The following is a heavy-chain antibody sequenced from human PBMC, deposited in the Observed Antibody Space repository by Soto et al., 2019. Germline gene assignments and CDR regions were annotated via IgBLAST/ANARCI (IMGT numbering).Heavy chain of an antibody. CDR1: GNTFASHG. D-gene: IGHD6-13*01. CDR3: AKDGGDAFQQQLANWFDP. V-gene: IGHV1-18*01. CDR2: ISGFNGQT. Sequence: GASVKVSCKASGNTFASHGFSWVRQAPGQGLEWMGWISGFNGQTNYALKFQGRVTLTTDTSTSTAYRELRSLRSDDTAVYYCAKDGGDAFQQQLANWFDPWGQGTLVTVSS. J-gene: IGHJ5*02.